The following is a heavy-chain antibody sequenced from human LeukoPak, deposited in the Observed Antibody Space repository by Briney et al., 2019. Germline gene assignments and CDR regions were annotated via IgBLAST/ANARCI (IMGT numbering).Heavy chain of an antibody. Sequence: KPSETLSLTCTVSGGSISSYYWSWIRQPPGKGLEWIGYIYYSGSTNYNPSLKSRVTISVDTSKNQFSLKLSSVTAADTAVYYCVRQRIHWFGPWGQGTLVTVSS. CDR1: GGSISSYY. J-gene: IGHJ5*02. CDR2: IYYSGST. V-gene: IGHV4-59*08. CDR3: VRQRIHWFGP.